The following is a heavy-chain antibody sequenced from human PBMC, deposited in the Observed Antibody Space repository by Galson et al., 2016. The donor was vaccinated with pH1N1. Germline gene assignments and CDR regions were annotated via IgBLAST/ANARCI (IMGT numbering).Heavy chain of an antibody. CDR1: GGTFGSHT. CDR3: ARDTKIERVTTCWFAP. D-gene: IGHD2-8*01. Sequence: SVKVSCKASGGTFGSHTISWVRQAPGQGLQGMGWINPYDGNTNYAKQFQGRVTLTTDTSTSTAYRELRSLRSDDTAVYYCARDTKIERVTTCWFAPWGQGTLVTVSS. CDR2: INPYDGNT. V-gene: IGHV1-18*01. J-gene: IGHJ5*02.